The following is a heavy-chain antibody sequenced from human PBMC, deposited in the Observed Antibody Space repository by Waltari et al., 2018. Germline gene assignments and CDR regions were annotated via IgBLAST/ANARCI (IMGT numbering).Heavy chain of an antibody. CDR1: EFTFSYYA. CDR2: LSYNSRNT. CDR3: ARDYCDRTYCHGMDV. Sequence: QVQLVESGGGVVQPGRSLRLSCAASEFTFSYYAMHWVRQAPGKVLEWVAVLSYNSRNTYYVDSVKVRFTISRDNSKNMFYMEMNSLIAEDTAMYYCARDYCDRTYCHGMDVWGQGTTVIVSS. J-gene: IGHJ6*02. D-gene: IGHD3-22*01. V-gene: IGHV3-30*04.